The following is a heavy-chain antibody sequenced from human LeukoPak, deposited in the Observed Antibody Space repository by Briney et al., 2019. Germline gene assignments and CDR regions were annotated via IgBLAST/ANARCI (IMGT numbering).Heavy chain of an antibody. D-gene: IGHD6-13*01. CDR3: AKGTESSSWAASDY. V-gene: IGHV3-74*01. CDR1: GFTSTGSR. CDR2: INSDESST. Sequence: GGSLRLSSVDAGFTSTGSRACRGRQAPGKGLVWVSRINSDESSTSYADSVKGRFTISRDNAKNTLYLQMNSLRAEDTAVYYCAKGTESSSWAASDYWGQGTLVTVSS. J-gene: IGHJ4*02.